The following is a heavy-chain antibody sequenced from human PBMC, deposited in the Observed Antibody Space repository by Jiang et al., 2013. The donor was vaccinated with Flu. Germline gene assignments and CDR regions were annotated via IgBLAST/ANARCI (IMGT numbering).Heavy chain of an antibody. D-gene: IGHD6-13*01. J-gene: IGHJ4*02. CDR3: ARGRIAAAAASEYYFDY. CDR2: IYTSGST. Sequence: SLTCAVSGGSISSYYWSWIRQPAGKGLEWIGRIYTSGSTNYNPSLKSRVTMSVDTSKNQFSLKLSSVTAADTAVYYCARGRIAAAAASEYYFDYWGQGTLVTVSS. V-gene: IGHV4-4*07. CDR1: GGSISSYY.